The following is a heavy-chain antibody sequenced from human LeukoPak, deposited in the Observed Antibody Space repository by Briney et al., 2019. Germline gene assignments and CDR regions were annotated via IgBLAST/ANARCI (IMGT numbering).Heavy chain of an antibody. V-gene: IGHV1-2*02. D-gene: IGHD3-9*01. CDR2: FNPNSGGT. CDR3: ARFDWLLEDAFDI. J-gene: IGHJ3*02. CDR1: GYTFTGYY. Sequence: ASVKVSCKASGYTFTGYYMHWVRQAPGQGLEWMGWFNPNSGGTNYAQKFQGRVTMTRDTSISTAYMELSRLRSDDTAVYYCARFDWLLEDAFDIWGQGTMVTVSS.